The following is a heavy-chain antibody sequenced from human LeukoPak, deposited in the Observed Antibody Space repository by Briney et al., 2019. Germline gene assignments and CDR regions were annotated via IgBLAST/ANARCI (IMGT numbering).Heavy chain of an antibody. CDR1: GFTFSSYA. V-gene: IGHV3-23*01. J-gene: IGHJ4*02. Sequence: GGSLRLSCAASGFTFSSYAMSWVRQAPGKGLEWVSAISGSGGSTYYADSVKGRFTISRDNSKNTLYLQMNSLRAEDTAVYYCAKDSPVYYYGSGSYPDYWGQGTLVTVSS. D-gene: IGHD3-10*01. CDR3: AKDSPVYYYGSGSYPDY. CDR2: ISGSGGST.